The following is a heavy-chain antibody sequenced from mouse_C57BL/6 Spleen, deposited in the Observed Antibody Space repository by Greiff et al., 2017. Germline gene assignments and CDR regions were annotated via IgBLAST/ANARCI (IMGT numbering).Heavy chain of an antibody. D-gene: IGHD2-3*01. Sequence: VQLQQSGPGLVQPSQSLSITCTVSGFSLTSYGVHWVRQSPGKGLEWLGVIWSGGSTDYNAAFISRLSISKDNSKSQVFFKMNSLQADDTAIYYCARRDIYDGYYNYAMDYWGQGTSVTVSS. J-gene: IGHJ4*01. V-gene: IGHV2-2*01. CDR2: IWSGGST. CDR3: ARRDIYDGYYNYAMDY. CDR1: GFSLTSYG.